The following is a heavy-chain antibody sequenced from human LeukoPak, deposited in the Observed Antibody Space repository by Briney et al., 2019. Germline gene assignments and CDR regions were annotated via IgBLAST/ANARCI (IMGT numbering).Heavy chain of an antibody. Sequence: SETLSLTCAVYGGSFGGYYWSWIRQPPGKGLEWIGEINHSGSTNYNPSLKSRVTISVDTSKNQFSLKLSSVTAADTAVYYCARGRGSGSSTFQHWGQGTLVTVSS. CDR1: GGSFGGYY. J-gene: IGHJ1*01. V-gene: IGHV4-34*01. D-gene: IGHD6-6*01. CDR2: INHSGST. CDR3: ARGRGSGSSTFQH.